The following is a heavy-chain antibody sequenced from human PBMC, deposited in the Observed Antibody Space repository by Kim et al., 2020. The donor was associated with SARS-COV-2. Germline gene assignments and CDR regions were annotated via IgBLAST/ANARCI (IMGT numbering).Heavy chain of an antibody. CDR1: GGSFSGYY. D-gene: IGHD2-21*02. V-gene: IGHV4-34*01. J-gene: IGHJ3*02. Sequence: SETLSLTCAVYGGSFSGYYWSWIRQPPGKGLEWIGEINHSGSTNYNPSLKSRVTISVDTSKNQFSLKLSSVTAADTAVYYCARGLYCGGDCFAFDIWGQGTMVTVSS. CDR3: ARGLYCGGDCFAFDI. CDR2: INHSGST.